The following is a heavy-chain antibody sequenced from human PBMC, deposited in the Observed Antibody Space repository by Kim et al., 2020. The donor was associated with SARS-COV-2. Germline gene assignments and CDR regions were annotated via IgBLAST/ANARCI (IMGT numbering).Heavy chain of an antibody. CDR2: IYYSGST. J-gene: IGHJ4*02. CDR1: GGSISSYY. CDR3: ARGVRSSPTVMFDY. Sequence: SETLSLTCTVSGGSISSYYWSWIRQPPGKGLEWIGYIYYSGSTNYNPSLKSRVTISVDTSKNQFSLKLSSVTAADTAVYYCARGVRSSPTVMFDYWGQGTLVTVSS. V-gene: IGHV4-59*01. D-gene: IGHD4-17*01.